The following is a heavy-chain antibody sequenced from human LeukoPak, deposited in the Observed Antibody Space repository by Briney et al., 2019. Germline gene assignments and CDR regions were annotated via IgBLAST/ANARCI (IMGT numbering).Heavy chain of an antibody. CDR1: GFTFSSYP. CDR3: ARQPRVTAGITGTTYYYYGMDV. D-gene: IGHD1-14*01. Sequence: GGSLRLSCAASGFTFSSYPMHWVRQAPGKGLEWVAVISYDGSNKYYADSVKGRFTISRDNSKNTLYLQMNSLRPDDTAVYYCARQPRVTAGITGTTYYYYGMDVWGQGTTVTVSS. CDR2: ISYDGSNK. J-gene: IGHJ6*02. V-gene: IGHV3-30-3*01.